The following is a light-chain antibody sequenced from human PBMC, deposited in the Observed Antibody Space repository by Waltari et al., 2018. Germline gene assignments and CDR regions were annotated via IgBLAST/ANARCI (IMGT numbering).Light chain of an antibody. CDR2: EVS. Sequence: QSALTQPAPVSGSPGQSITISCTGTSSDVGGYHYVSWYQQHPGKAPKLMIYEVSNRPSGVSNRFSGSKSGNTASLTISGLQAEDEADYYCSSYTSSSTQVFGTGTKVTVL. V-gene: IGLV2-14*01. J-gene: IGLJ1*01. CDR1: SSDVGGYHY. CDR3: SSYTSSSTQV.